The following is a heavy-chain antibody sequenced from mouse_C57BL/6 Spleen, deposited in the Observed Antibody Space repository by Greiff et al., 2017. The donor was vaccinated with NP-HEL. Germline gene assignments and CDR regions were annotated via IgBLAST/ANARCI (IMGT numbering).Heavy chain of an antibody. V-gene: IGHV1-55*01. D-gene: IGHD1-1*01. J-gene: IGHJ2*01. CDR1: GYTFTSYW. CDR2: IYPGSGST. Sequence: VQLKESGAELVKPGASVKMSCKASGYTFTSYWITWVKQRPGQGLEWIGDIYPGSGSTNYNEKFKSKATLTVDTSSSTAYMQLSSLTSEDSAVYYCAREGRGSYFDYWGQGTTLTVSS. CDR3: AREGRGSYFDY.